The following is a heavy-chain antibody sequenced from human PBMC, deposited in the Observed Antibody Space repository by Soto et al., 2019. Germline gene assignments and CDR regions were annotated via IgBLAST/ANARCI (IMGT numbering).Heavy chain of an antibody. CDR3: APLQVTDWFDP. D-gene: IGHD3-10*01. CDR2: ISGSGYST. CDR1: GFTFSNYA. V-gene: IGHV3-23*01. J-gene: IGHJ5*02. Sequence: HPGGSLRLSCAASGFTFSNYAVTWVRQAPGKGLEWVSTISGSGYSTYYADSVKGRFTISRDNAKNSLYLQMNSLRAEDTAVYYCAPLQVTDWFDPWGQGTLVTVSS.